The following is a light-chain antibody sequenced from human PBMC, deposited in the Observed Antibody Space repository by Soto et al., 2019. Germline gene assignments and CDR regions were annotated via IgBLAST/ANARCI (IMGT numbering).Light chain of an antibody. V-gene: IGKV3-20*01. J-gene: IGKJ4*01. CDR3: QQYAKSPPLT. Sequence: EIVLTQSPGTLSLSPGERATFYCRASQSVSSTYLAWYQQKLGPAPRLLIYGTSNRATGIPDRFSGSGAGTAFTLTINSLEPDDVAVYYCQQYAKSPPLTFGGGTKVEIK. CDR1: QSVSSTY. CDR2: GTS.